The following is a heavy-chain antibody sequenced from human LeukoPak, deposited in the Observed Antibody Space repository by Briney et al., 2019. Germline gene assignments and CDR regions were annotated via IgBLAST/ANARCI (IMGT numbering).Heavy chain of an antibody. D-gene: IGHD3-10*01. CDR3: ARLDYYGGGRRGGWFDP. CDR2: ISSSGSTI. V-gene: IGHV3-48*04. J-gene: IGHJ5*02. Sequence: GGSLRLSCAASGFTFSSYGMHWVRQAPGKGLEWVSYISSSGSTIYYADSVKGRFTISRDNAKNSLYLQMNSLRAEDTAVYYCARLDYYGGGRRGGWFDPWGQGTLVTVSS. CDR1: GFTFSSYG.